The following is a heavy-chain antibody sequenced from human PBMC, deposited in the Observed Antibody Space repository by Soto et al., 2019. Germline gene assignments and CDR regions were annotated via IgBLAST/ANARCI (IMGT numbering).Heavy chain of an antibody. CDR1: GYAFTTYG. Sequence: QVHLVQSGAEVKKPGASVKDSCKGSGYAFTTYGITWVRQAPGQGLEWMGWISAHNGNTNYAQKPQGRVTVTRDTSTSTAYMELRSVRSDGTAVYYCARGRYGDYWGQGAGVTVSS. CDR3: ARGRYGDY. V-gene: IGHV1-18*01. J-gene: IGHJ4*02. CDR2: ISAHNGNT. D-gene: IGHD1-1*01.